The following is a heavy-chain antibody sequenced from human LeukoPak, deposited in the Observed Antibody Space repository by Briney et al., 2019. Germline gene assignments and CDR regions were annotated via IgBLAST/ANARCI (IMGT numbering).Heavy chain of an antibody. CDR3: ARDYYGSGSFSGH. CDR1: GYTFIDYY. J-gene: IGHJ4*02. D-gene: IGHD3-10*01. CDR2: INPKSGDT. V-gene: IGHV1-2*02. Sequence: ASVKVSCKASGYTFIDYYMHWVRQAPGQGLEWMGWINPKSGDTNYAQKFQGRVTMTGDTSITTAYMELSRLTSDDTAVYFCARDYYGSGSFSGHWGQGTLVTVSS.